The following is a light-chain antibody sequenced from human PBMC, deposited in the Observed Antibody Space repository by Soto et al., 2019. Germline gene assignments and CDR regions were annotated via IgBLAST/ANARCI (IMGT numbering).Light chain of an antibody. CDR1: QSISTL. CDR2: GAS. Sequence: EVMMTQTAAALSVAPGERASLCFRAAQSISTLLAWYQHKPGQAPRLLIYGASTRATAIPARFTGSGSGTEFTLTISSLQSEDFAVYYCQEYNNWPITFGPGTRLEI. J-gene: IGKJ5*01. V-gene: IGKV3-15*01. CDR3: QEYNNWPIT.